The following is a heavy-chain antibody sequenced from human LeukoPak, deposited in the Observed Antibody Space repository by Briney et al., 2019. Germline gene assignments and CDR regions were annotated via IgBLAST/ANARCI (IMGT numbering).Heavy chain of an antibody. CDR3: ARVRWEGYCSGGSCYFGNYFDY. V-gene: IGHV4-34*01. CDR2: INHSGST. CDR1: GGSFSGYY. J-gene: IGHJ4*02. Sequence: PSETLSLTCAVYGGSFSGYYWSWIRQPPGKELEWIGEINHSGSTNYNPSLKSRVTISVDTSKNQFSLKLSSVTAADTAVYYCARVRWEGYCSGGSCYFGNYFDYWGQGTLVTVSS. D-gene: IGHD2-15*01.